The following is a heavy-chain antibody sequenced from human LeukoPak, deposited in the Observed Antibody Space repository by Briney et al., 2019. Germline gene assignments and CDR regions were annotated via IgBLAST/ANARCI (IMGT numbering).Heavy chain of an antibody. CDR1: GYTFTGYY. J-gene: IGHJ6*02. CDR3: ARADSVAGTSYYFHGMDV. D-gene: IGHD6-19*01. CDR2: INPNSGGS. V-gene: IGHV1-2*02. Sequence: ASVKVSCKASGYTFTGYYIHWVRRAPGQGLEWMGWINPNSGGSNYAQKFQGRVTMTRDTSISTAYIELSRLRSDDTAVYYCARADSVAGTSYYFHGMDVWGQGTTVTVSS.